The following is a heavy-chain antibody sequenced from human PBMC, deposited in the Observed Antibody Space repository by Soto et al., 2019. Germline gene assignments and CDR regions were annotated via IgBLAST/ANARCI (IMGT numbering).Heavy chain of an antibody. CDR3: AKSPWRFPQRFDP. CDR1: ECIFIGGA. J-gene: IGHJ5*02. Sequence: HPAGCVRLSVASGECIFIGGAMSLVSQAPGKGLEWVSAISGSGGSTYYADSVKGRFTISRDNSKNTLYLQMNSLRAEDTAVYYCAKSPWRFPQRFDPWGQGTLVTVSS. CDR2: ISGSGGST. D-gene: IGHD1-1*01. V-gene: IGHV3-23*01.